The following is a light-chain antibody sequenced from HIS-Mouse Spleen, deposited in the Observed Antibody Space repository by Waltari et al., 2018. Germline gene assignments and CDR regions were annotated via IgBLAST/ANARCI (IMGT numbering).Light chain of an antibody. CDR2: KAS. J-gene: IGKJ1*01. Sequence: DIQMTQSPSTLSASVGDRVPITCRASQSSSSWLAWYQQKPGKAPKLLIYKASSLESGVPSRFSGSGSGTEFTLTISSLQPDDFATYYCQQYNSYSRTFGQGTKVEIK. CDR1: QSSSSW. V-gene: IGKV1-5*03. CDR3: QQYNSYSRT.